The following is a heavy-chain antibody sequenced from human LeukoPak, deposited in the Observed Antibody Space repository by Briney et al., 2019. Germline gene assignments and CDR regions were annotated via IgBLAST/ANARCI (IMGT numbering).Heavy chain of an antibody. Sequence: GGSLRLSCAASGFTVSSNYMSWVRQAPGKGLEWVSVIYSGGSTYYADSVKGRFTISRDNSKNTLYLQMNSLRAEDTAVYYCARGGVVDITRPFDHWGQGTLVTVSS. CDR2: IYSGGST. D-gene: IGHD3-22*01. CDR1: GFTVSSNY. V-gene: IGHV3-53*01. CDR3: ARGGVVDITRPFDH. J-gene: IGHJ4*02.